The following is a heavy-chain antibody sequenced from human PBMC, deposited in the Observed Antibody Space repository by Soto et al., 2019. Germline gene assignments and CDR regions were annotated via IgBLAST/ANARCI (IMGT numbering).Heavy chain of an antibody. CDR2: IIPIFGTA. Sequence: QVQLVQSGAEVKKPGSSVKVSCKASGGTFSSYAISWVRQAPGQGLEWMGGIIPIFGTANYEQKFQCRVTITADESTSTAYMELSSLRSEDTAVYYCARRKVGYYYYGMDVWGQGTTVTVSS. V-gene: IGHV1-69*12. CDR3: ARRKVGYYYYGMDV. J-gene: IGHJ6*02. CDR1: GGTFSSYA. D-gene: IGHD2-2*01.